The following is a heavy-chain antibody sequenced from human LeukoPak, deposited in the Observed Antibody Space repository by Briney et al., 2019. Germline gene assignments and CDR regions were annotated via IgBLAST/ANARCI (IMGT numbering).Heavy chain of an antibody. CDR3: ARDTVTNPRGYFDY. V-gene: IGHV1-2*02. J-gene: IGHJ4*02. Sequence: ASVKVSCKASGYTFTGYYMHWVRQAPGQGLEWMGWINPNSGGTNYAQKFQGRVTMTRDTSISTAYMELSSLRSEDTAVYYCARDTVTNPRGYFDYWGQGTLVTVSS. D-gene: IGHD4-17*01. CDR2: INPNSGGT. CDR1: GYTFTGYY.